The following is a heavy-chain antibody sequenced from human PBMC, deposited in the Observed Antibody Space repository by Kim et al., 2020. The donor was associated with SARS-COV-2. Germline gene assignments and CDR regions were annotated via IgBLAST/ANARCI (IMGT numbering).Heavy chain of an antibody. CDR3: ARGPAEYQLLYYGMDV. CDR2: IYYSGST. CDR1: GGSISSYY. J-gene: IGHJ6*02. D-gene: IGHD2-2*02. Sequence: SETLSLTCTVSGGSISSYYWSWIRQPPGKGLEWIGYIYYSGSTNYNPSLKSRVTISVDTSKNQFSLKLSSVTAADTAVYYCARGPAEYQLLYYGMDVWG. V-gene: IGHV4-59*01.